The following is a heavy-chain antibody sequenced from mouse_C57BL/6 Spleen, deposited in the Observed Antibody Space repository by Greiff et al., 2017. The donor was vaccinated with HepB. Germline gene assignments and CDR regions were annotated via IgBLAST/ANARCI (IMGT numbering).Heavy chain of an antibody. CDR1: GYTFTDYN. Sequence: EVQLQQSGPELVKPGASVKMSCKASGYTFTDYNMHWVKQSHGKSLEWIGYINPNNGGTSYNQKFKGKATLTVHKSSSTAYMELRRLTSEDSAVYYCARIDYYGSRSAWFAYWGQGTLVTVSA. V-gene: IGHV1-22*01. J-gene: IGHJ3*01. CDR3: ARIDYYGSRSAWFAY. D-gene: IGHD1-1*01. CDR2: INPNNGGT.